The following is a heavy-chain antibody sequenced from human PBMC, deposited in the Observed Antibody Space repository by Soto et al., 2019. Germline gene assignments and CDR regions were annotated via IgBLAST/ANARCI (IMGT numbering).Heavy chain of an antibody. V-gene: IGHV1-69*01. J-gene: IGHJ6*02. CDR3: AREGERYCSSTSGYTNYYYGMDV. D-gene: IGHD2-2*02. CDR1: GGTFSGYA. Sequence: KVSCKASGGTFSGYANNWVGKAPGQGLVWVGGIIPIFRPPNYAQEFQGRVTITADESTSTAYMELSCLRSEDAAVYYCAREGERYCSSTSGYTNYYYGMDVWG. CDR2: IIPIFRPP.